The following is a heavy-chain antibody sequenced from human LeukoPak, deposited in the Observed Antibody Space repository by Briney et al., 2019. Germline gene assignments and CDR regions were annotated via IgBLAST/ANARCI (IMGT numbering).Heavy chain of an antibody. D-gene: IGHD6-19*01. Sequence: SETLSLTCTVSGGSISSYYWSWIRQPAGKGLEGIGRIYTSGSTNYNPSLKSRVTMSVDTSKNQFSLKLSSVPAADTAVYYCARDSLPVAGTGSDAFDIWGQGTMVTVSS. CDR1: GGSISSYY. J-gene: IGHJ3*02. CDR2: IYTSGST. CDR3: ARDSLPVAGTGSDAFDI. V-gene: IGHV4-4*07.